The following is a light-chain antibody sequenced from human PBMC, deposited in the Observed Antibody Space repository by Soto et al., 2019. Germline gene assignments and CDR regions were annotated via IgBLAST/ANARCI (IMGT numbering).Light chain of an antibody. CDR3: SSYTSASTLLYL. Sequence: QPVLTQPASVSGSPGQSITISCTGTSSDVGGYNYVSWYQQHPGIAPKLLIYGVTNRPSGVSTRFSGSKSGNTASLTISALQAEDEADYHCSSYTSASTLLYLFGTGTKLTVL. CDR2: GVT. V-gene: IGLV2-14*01. CDR1: SSDVGGYNY. J-gene: IGLJ1*01.